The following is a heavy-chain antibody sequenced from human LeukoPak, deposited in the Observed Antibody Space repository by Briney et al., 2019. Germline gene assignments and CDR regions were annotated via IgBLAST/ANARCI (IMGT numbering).Heavy chain of an antibody. CDR1: GFTFSSYA. CDR2: ISGSGTNT. Sequence: PGGSLRLSCAASGFTFSSYAMSWVRQAPGRGLEWVSSISGSGTNTFYADSVKGRFTISRDNSKNTLYLQMNGLRAEDTAAYHCAKGRNEDGDAALNYWGQGTLVTVSS. J-gene: IGHJ4*02. CDR3: AKGRNEDGDAALNY. D-gene: IGHD4-17*01. V-gene: IGHV3-23*01.